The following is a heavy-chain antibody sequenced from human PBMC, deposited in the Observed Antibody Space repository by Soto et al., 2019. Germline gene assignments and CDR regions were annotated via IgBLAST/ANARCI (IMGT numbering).Heavy chain of an antibody. J-gene: IGHJ4*02. D-gene: IGHD3-22*01. CDR2: IYYSGST. V-gene: IGHV4-31*03. CDR3: ARDPASYDSSGSQGDY. Sequence: SETLSLTCTVSGGSISSGGYYWSWIRQHPGKGLEWIGYIYYSGSTYYNPSLKSRVTISVDTSKNQFSLKLSSVTAADTAVYYCARDPASYDSSGSQGDYWGQGTLVTVSS. CDR1: GGSISSGGYY.